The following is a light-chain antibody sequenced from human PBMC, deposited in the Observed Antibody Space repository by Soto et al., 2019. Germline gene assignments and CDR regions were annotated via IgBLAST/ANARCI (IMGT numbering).Light chain of an antibody. CDR2: EVT. V-gene: IGLV2-14*01. CDR1: SSDIGSHDY. Sequence: QSVLTQPASVSGSPGQSITISCTGTSSDIGSHDYVSWYQQHPGKAPNLIIYEVTDRPSGVSNRFSGSKSGNTASLTISGLQAEDEADYYCSSLKSTSTRLFGSGTKVTVL. J-gene: IGLJ1*01. CDR3: SSLKSTSTRL.